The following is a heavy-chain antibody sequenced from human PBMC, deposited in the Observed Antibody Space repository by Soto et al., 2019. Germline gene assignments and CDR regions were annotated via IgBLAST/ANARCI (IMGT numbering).Heavy chain of an antibody. V-gene: IGHV4-59*01. D-gene: IGHD1-26*01. Sequence: SETLSLTCTVSGGSISSYYWSWIRQPPGKGLEWIGYIYYSGSTNYNPSLKSRVTISVDTSKNQFSLKLSSVTAADTAVYYCARGLHRVGAHDYWGQGTLVTVSS. CDR2: IYYSGST. CDR1: GGSISSYY. J-gene: IGHJ4*02. CDR3: ARGLHRVGAHDY.